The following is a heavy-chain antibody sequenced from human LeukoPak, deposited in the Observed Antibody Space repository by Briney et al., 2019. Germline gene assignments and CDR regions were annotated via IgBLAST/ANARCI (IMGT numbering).Heavy chain of an antibody. V-gene: IGHV1-2*02. CDR1: GYTFTGYY. D-gene: IGHD6-19*01. CDR2: INPNSGGT. Sequence: ASVKVSCKASGYTFTGYYMHWVRQAPGQGLEWMGWINPNSGGTNYAQKFQGSVTMTRDTSISTAYMELSRLRSDDTAVYYCARDQQWRLSNWFDPWGQGTLVTVSS. CDR3: ARDQQWRLSNWFDP. J-gene: IGHJ5*02.